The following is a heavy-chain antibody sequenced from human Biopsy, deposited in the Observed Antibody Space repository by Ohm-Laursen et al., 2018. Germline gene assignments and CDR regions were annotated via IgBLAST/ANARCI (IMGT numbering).Heavy chain of an antibody. D-gene: IGHD6-25*01. V-gene: IGHV3-9*01. CDR3: TKRRTAVRPFDS. Sequence: SLRLSCSASGFTFDDYGMHRVRQAPGKGLEWVSGISGSSNNIIYADSVRGRFTISRDNAKSSLYLEMNSLRSEDTAFYYCTKRRTAVRPFDSWGHGTLVTVSS. J-gene: IGHJ4*01. CDR1: GFTFDDYG. CDR2: ISGSSNNI.